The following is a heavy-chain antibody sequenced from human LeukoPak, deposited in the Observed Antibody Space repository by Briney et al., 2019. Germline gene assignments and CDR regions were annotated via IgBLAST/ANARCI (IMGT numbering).Heavy chain of an antibody. D-gene: IGHD5-18*01. V-gene: IGHV3-21*01. CDR3: ARAVDTAMSRMVTPYYFDY. CDR1: GFTFSGYS. CDR2: ISSSSGYI. J-gene: IGHJ4*02. Sequence: GGSLRLSCAASGFTFSGYSMNWVRQAPGKGLEWVSSISSSSGYIYYADSVKGRFTISRDNAKNSLHLQMNSLRAEDTAVYYCARAVDTAMSRMVTPYYFDYWGQGTLVTVSS.